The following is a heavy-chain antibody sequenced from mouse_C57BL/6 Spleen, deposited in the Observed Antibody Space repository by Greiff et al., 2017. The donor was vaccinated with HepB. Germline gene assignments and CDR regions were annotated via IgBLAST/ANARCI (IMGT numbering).Heavy chain of an antibody. CDR1: GYSITSGYY. J-gene: IGHJ1*03. CDR2: ISYDGSN. D-gene: IGHD1-1*01. Sequence: VKLQESGPGLVKPSQSLSLTCSVTGYSITSGYYWNWIRQFPGNKLEWMSYISYDGSNNYNPSLKNRISITLDTAKNQFFLKLNSLTTEDTATYYCARGSHYYGSSYEYFDVWGTGTTVTVSS. V-gene: IGHV3-6*01. CDR3: ARGSHYYGSSYEYFDV.